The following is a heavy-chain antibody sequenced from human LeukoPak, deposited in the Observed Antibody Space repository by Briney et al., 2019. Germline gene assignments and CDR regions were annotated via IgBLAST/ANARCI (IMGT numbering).Heavy chain of an antibody. Sequence: GGSLRLSCAASGFTFSSYAMHWVRQAPGKGLEWVAVISYDGSNKYYADSVKGRFTISRDNSKNTLYMQMNSLRAEDTAVYYCAKVRIAVARGFDYWGQGTLVTVSS. CDR2: ISYDGSNK. CDR3: AKVRIAVARGFDY. J-gene: IGHJ4*02. CDR1: GFTFSSYA. D-gene: IGHD6-19*01. V-gene: IGHV3-30-3*01.